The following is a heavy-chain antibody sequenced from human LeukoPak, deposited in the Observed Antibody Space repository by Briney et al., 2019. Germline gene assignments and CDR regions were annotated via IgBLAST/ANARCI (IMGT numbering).Heavy chain of an antibody. V-gene: IGHV4-59*01. CDR1: GGSISSYY. Sequence: PSETLSLTCTVSGGSISSYYWSWIRQPPGKGLEWIGYIYYSGSTNYNPSLKSRVTISVDTSKNQFSLKLSSVTAADTAVYYCARDRITMVRGVSGRYFDYWGQGTLVTVSS. CDR2: IYYSGST. J-gene: IGHJ4*02. CDR3: ARDRITMVRGVSGRYFDY. D-gene: IGHD3-10*01.